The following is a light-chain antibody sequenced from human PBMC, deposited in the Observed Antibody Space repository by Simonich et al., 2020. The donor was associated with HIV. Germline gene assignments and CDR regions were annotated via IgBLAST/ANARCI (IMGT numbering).Light chain of an antibody. J-gene: IGKJ2*01. CDR2: KAS. CDR3: QQYNSYPYT. CDR1: QSISSW. Sequence: DIQMTQSPSTLSASVGDRVTIPCRASQSISSWLAWYQQKPGKAPKLLSYKASSLESGVPSMFSGSGSGTEFTLTISSLQPDDFATYYCQQYNSYPYTVGQGTKLEIK. V-gene: IGKV1-5*03.